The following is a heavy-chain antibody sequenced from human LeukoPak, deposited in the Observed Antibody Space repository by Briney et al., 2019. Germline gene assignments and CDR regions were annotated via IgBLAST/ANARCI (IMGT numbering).Heavy chain of an antibody. CDR2: INPSGGST. CDR3: ARVGGAVATRRYFDY. V-gene: IGHV1-46*03. J-gene: IGHJ4*02. Sequence: ASVKVSCKASGYTFTSYYMHWVRQAPGQGLEWMGIINPSGGSTSHAQKFQGRVTMTRDTSTSTVYMELSSLRSEDTAVYYCARVGGAVATRRYFDYWGQGTLVTVSS. CDR1: GYTFTSYY. D-gene: IGHD6-19*01.